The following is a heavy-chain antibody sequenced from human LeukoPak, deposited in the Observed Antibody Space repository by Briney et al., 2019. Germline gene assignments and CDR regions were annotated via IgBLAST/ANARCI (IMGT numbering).Heavy chain of an antibody. CDR1: GYTLTELS. CDR3: ARVADYYDSSGYYYYFDY. Sequence: GASVKVSCKVSGYTLTELSLHWVRQAPGKGLEWMGGFDPEDGETIYAQKFQGRVTMTEDTSTDTAYMELSSLRSEDTAVYYCARVADYYDSSGYYYYFDYWGQGTLVTVSS. D-gene: IGHD3-22*01. CDR2: FDPEDGET. V-gene: IGHV1-24*01. J-gene: IGHJ4*02.